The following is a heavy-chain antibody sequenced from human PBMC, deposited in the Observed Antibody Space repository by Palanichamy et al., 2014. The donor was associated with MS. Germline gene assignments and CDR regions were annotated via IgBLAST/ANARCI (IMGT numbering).Heavy chain of an antibody. CDR3: TRGGSGSYYWYFDS. CDR1: GFSLSTRGMC. V-gene: IGHV2-70*01. J-gene: IGHJ4*02. CDR2: IDWDDDK. Sequence: TCTFSGFSLSTRGMCVSRIRQSPGKALEWLALIDWDDDKYYSTSLKTRLIISKDTSKNQVVLTMTNMDPVDTATYYCTRGGSGSYYWYFDSWGQGTLVTVSS. D-gene: IGHD3-10*01.